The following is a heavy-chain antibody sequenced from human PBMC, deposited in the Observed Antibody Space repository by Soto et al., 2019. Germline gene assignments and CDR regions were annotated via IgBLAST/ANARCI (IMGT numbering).Heavy chain of an antibody. J-gene: IGHJ3*01. Sequence: QVHLVQSGAVVKKPGSSMTVSCKTSGATFSTYPITWVRQAPGQGLEWMGRTIPILAITDYAQKFQGRVTITADRSTNTAYMELTSLKFEDTAVYYCARGGDGSGSESVFDVWGQGTMVTVSS. CDR1: GATFSTYP. CDR3: ARGGDGSGSESVFDV. D-gene: IGHD3-22*01. CDR2: TIPILAIT. V-gene: IGHV1-69*02.